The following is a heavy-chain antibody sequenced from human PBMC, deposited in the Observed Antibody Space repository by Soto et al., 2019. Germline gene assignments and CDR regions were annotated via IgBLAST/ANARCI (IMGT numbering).Heavy chain of an antibody. CDR3: AKDSTRYCGGDCYTDY. V-gene: IGHV3-30*18. D-gene: IGHD2-21*02. Sequence: GGSLRLSCAASGFTFSSYGMHWVRQAPGKGLEWVAVISYDGSNKYYADSVKGRFTTSRDNSKNTLYLQMDSLRAEDTAVYYCAKDSTRYCGGDCYTDYWGQGTLVTVSS. CDR1: GFTFSSYG. J-gene: IGHJ4*02. CDR2: ISYDGSNK.